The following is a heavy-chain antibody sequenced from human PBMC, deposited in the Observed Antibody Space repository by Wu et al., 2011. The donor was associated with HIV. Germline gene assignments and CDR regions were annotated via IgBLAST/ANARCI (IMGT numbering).Heavy chain of an antibody. D-gene: IGHD3-22*01. Sequence: QVQLVQSGAEVKKPGASVKVSCKASGYTFSSYYLNWVRQAPGQGLEWMGIINPGGGSTSYAQKFRGRVTMTTDTSTSTVYMELSSLGSEDTAIYFCARVSEPTYYYESSGLYGVDGLGPRDHGHRLL. J-gene: IGHJ6*02. V-gene: IGHV1-46*01. CDR3: ARVSEPTYYYESSGLYGVDG. CDR2: INPGGGST. CDR1: GYTFSSYY.